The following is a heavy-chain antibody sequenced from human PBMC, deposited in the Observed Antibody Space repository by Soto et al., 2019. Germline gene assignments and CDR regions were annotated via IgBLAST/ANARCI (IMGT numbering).Heavy chain of an antibody. J-gene: IGHJ4*02. CDR3: ARGRAPSGWYR. CDR2: INHSGST. CDR1: GGSLSGYY. D-gene: IGHD6-19*01. Sequence: SETLSLTCAVYGGSLSGYYWSWIRQPPGKGLEWIGEINHSGSTNYNPSLKSRVTISVDTSKNQFSLKLSSVTAADTAVYYCARGRAPSGWYRWGQGTLVTVSS. V-gene: IGHV4-34*01.